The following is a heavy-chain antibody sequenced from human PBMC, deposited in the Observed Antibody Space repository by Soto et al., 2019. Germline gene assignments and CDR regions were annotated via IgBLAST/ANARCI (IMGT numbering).Heavy chain of an antibody. Sequence: QVQVVESGGGVVQPGGPRSLSGAASGLTFSTPPMPGVRQAQGKGLEGMAIISYGGNNKYYAASVKGRFTISRDIPESTLYLQMNSLRTEDTAVYYCAREEFEAGRGHFGCWGQGTLVSVSS. CDR2: ISYGGNNK. CDR1: GLTFSTPP. CDR3: AREEFEAGRGHFGC. V-gene: IGHV3-30-3*01. J-gene: IGHJ4*02. D-gene: IGHD6-13*01.